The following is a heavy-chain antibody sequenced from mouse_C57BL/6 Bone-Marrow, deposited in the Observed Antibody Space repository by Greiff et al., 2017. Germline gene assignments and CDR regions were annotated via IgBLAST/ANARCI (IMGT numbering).Heavy chain of an antibody. CDR2: INYDGSST. V-gene: IGHV5-16*01. CDR3: ARETFDGGFAY. Sequence: EVKLVESEGGLVQPGSSMKLSCTASGFTFSDYYMAWVRQVPEKGLEWVANINYDGSSTYYLDSLKSRFIISRDNAKNILYLQMSSLKSEDTATYDCARETFDGGFAYWGQGTLVTVSA. CDR1: GFTFSDYY. J-gene: IGHJ3*01.